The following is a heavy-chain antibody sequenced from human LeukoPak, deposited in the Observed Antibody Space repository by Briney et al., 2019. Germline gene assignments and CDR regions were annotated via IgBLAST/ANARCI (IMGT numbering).Heavy chain of an antibody. D-gene: IGHD1-1*01. CDR1: GFTFSSYA. CDR2: ISGNGGVT. V-gene: IGHV3-23*01. Sequence: GGSLRLSCAASGFTFSSYAMTWVRQAPGKGLEWVSTISGNGGVTYYADSVKGRFTISRDNSRNTLYLQMNSLRAEDTAVYYCAKGYPYYYYGMDVWGQGTTVTVSS. CDR3: AKGYPYYYYGMDV. J-gene: IGHJ6*02.